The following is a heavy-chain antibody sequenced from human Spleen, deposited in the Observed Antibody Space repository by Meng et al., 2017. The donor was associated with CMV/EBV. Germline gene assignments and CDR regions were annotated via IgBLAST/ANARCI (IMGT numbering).Heavy chain of an antibody. J-gene: IGHJ4*02. CDR1: GFTLSKAW. CDR3: TTEQCCSSTSCSDY. Sequence: GFTLSKAWMSWVSQAPGKGLDWVGRIKSETDGRTTNYAAPVKGRFNISRDDSKNRLYLQMNSLKTEDTAVYYCTTEQCCSSTSCSDYWGQGTLVTVSS. CDR2: IKSETDGRTT. D-gene: IGHD2-2*01. V-gene: IGHV3-15*05.